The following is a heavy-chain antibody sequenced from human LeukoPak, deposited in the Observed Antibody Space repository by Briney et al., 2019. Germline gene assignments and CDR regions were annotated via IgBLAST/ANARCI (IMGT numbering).Heavy chain of an antibody. CDR1: GFSFSTFG. Sequence: PGRSLRLSCAASGFSFSTFGVHWVRQAPGKGLELVAVIWYDSSNRFYADSVEGRFTISRDNSKNTLFLEMSSLRVEDTGVYYCARDQGGIHYFDYWGQGTQVTVSS. J-gene: IGHJ4*02. CDR3: ARDQGGIHYFDY. D-gene: IGHD3-16*02. CDR2: IWYDSSNR. V-gene: IGHV3-33*01.